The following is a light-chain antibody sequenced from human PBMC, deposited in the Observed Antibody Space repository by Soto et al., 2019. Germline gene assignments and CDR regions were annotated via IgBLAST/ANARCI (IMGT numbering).Light chain of an antibody. CDR3: QQRINWPLT. J-gene: IGKJ4*01. V-gene: IGKV3-11*01. Sequence: EIVLTQSPATPSLSPGERATLSSRASQSISSHLAWYQQKPGQAPRLLIYGASNRSPGIPARFSGSGSGTAFTLTISSLEPEDLAVYYCQQRINWPLTFGGGTKVEIK. CDR2: GAS. CDR1: QSISSH.